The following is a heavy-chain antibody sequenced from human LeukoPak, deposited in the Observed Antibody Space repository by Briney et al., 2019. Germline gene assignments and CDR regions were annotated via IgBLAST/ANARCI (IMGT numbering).Heavy chain of an antibody. J-gene: IGHJ3*02. CDR2: IHTSGTT. V-gene: IGHV4-4*07. CDR3: ARLHLPAHEGAFDI. Sequence: SETLSLTCTVPGGSISKYHWSWIRQPAGKGLEWIGRIHTSGTTHYNPSLKSRVTLSVDTSTNQFSLRLTSVTATDTAVYYCARLHLPAHEGAFDIWGRGTMVTVSS. D-gene: IGHD1-14*01. CDR1: GGSISKYH.